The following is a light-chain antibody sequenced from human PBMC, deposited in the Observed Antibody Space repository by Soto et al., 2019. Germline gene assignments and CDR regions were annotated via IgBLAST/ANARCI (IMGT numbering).Light chain of an antibody. CDR2: GAS. Sequence: GTLSLSKGESATLSCRASRGGSSSYLAWYQQKPGQAPRLLIYGASSRATGVPYRFSGSGSGTDFTLTIISLEPDDFAVYYWQQRFLLQTFGQVTKVDIK. V-gene: IGKV3-20*01. CDR1: RGGSSSY. J-gene: IGKJ1*01. CDR3: QQRFLLQT.